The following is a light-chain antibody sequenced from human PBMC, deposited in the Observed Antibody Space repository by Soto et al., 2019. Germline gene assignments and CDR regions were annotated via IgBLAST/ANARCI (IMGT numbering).Light chain of an antibody. CDR2: GAS. CDR3: QQYNKWPPIT. Sequence: ELVMTQSPATLSVSPGERVTLSCSSSQSVSSNLAWYQQTPGQAPRLLIYGASTRATGIPARFSGSGSGTEFTLTISSLQSEDFAVYYCQQYNKWPPITFGQGTRLESK. CDR1: QSVSSN. J-gene: IGKJ5*01. V-gene: IGKV3-15*01.